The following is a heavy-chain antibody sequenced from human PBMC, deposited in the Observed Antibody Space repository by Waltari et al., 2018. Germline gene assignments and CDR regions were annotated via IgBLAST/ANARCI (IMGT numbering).Heavy chain of an antibody. J-gene: IGHJ3*01. CDR2: VSYSGTT. V-gene: IGHV4-39*01. D-gene: IGHD5-12*01. Sequence: QLPLQESGPRLVRPSETLSLICRVSGVSITSNRHYWAWIRRSPGQGLEWIGTVSYSGTTDSSPTLKSRVSVSRDTSRNQVALILGSVTAADMAVYYCATYIGASVGTAAFDVWGQGTMVTVSS. CDR3: ATYIGASVGTAAFDV. CDR1: GVSITSNRHY.